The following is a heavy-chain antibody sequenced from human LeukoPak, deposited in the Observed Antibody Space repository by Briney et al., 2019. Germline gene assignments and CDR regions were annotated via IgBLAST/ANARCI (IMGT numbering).Heavy chain of an antibody. J-gene: IGHJ3*02. Sequence: GGSLRLSCVASGFNFGSYAMNWVRQAPGKGLEWTSCITNSGSSIFYADSVKGRFTISRDNSRNMLYLQMNSLRAEDTAVYYCAKEVENRFDIWGQGTIVTVSS. CDR3: AKEVENRFDI. CDR1: GFNFGSYA. CDR2: ITNSGSSI. D-gene: IGHD5-24*01. V-gene: IGHV3-23*05.